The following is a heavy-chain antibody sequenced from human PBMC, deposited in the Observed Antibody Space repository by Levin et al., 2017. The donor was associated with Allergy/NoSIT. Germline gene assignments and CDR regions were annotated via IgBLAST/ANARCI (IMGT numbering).Heavy chain of an antibody. CDR1: GGTFSSYA. Sequence: SVKVSCKASGGTFSSYAISWVRQAPGQGLEWMGRIIPILGIANYAQKFQGRVTITADKSTSTAYMELSSLRSEDTAVYYCAREVEIGFGVTYYDIFYGMDVWGQGTTVTVSS. CDR2: IIPILGIA. V-gene: IGHV1-69*04. J-gene: IGHJ6*02. CDR3: AREVEIGFGVTYYDIFYGMDV. D-gene: IGHD3-9*01.